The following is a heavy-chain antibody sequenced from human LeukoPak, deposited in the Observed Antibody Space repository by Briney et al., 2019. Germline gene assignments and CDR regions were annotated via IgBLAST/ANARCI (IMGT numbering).Heavy chain of an antibody. CDR1: GFTFSSYS. D-gene: IGHD3-10*01. Sequence: PGGSLRLSCAASGFTFSSYSMNWVRQAPGKGLEWVSAISGSGGSTYYADSVKGRFTISRDNSKNTVYLQMNSLRVEDTAVYYCARDFGSGSFFQHWGQGTLVTVSS. CDR3: ARDFGSGSFFQH. V-gene: IGHV3-23*01. J-gene: IGHJ1*01. CDR2: ISGSGGST.